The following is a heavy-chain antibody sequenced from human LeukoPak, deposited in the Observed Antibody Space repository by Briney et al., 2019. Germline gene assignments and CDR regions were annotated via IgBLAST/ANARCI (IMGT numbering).Heavy chain of an antibody. CDR3: VRAKGGPGSTWAFDI. D-gene: IGHD6-13*01. V-gene: IGHV3-74*01. CDR1: GFTFNNYW. CDR2: LNSDGSSS. Sequence: GGSLRLSCAASGFTFNNYWMHWVRQAPGKGLVSVSRLNSDGSSSAFADSMKGRFTISRDNAKNTLYLQMNSLRAEDTAVYFCVRAKGGPGSTWAFDIWGQGTMVTVSS. J-gene: IGHJ3*02.